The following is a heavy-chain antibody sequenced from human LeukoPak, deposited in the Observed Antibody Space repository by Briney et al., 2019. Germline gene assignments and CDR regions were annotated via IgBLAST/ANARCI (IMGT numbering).Heavy chain of an antibody. CDR2: IYYSGST. CDR3: ARGFQYYYDSSGYPVGYPIQH. V-gene: IGHV4-31*03. D-gene: IGHD3-22*01. J-gene: IGHJ1*01. CDR1: GGSISSGGYY. Sequence: SQTLSLTCTVSGGSISSGGYYWSWLRQHPGTGLEWIGYIYYSGSTYYNPSLKSRVTISVDTSKNQFSLKLSSVTAADTAVYYCARGFQYYYDSSGYPVGYPIQHWGQGTLVTVSS.